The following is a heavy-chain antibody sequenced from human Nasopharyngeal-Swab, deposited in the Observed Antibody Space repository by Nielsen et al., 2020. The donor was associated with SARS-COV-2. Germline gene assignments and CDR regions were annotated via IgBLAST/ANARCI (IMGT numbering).Heavy chain of an antibody. CDR2: IYYGGST. J-gene: IGHJ4*02. D-gene: IGHD6-19*01. V-gene: IGHV4-39*07. Sequence: WIPQPPGKGLEWIASIYYGGSTYYNPSLKSRVTISLDTSKNHFSLKLTSVTAADTATFYCAGGRNGWYGVGDYWGQGTLVTVSS. CDR3: AGGRNGWYGVGDY.